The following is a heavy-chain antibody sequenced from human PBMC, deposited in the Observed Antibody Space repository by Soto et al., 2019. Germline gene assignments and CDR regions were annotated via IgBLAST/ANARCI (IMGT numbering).Heavy chain of an antibody. V-gene: IGHV4-4*02. J-gene: IGHJ4*02. D-gene: IGHD1-7*01. Sequence: PSETLSLTCAFSVVSLTSNNWWTWVRQPPGQGLEWIGEIYRTGSTNYNPSLKSRVTISLDKSENQFSLKVTSLTAADTAVYYCASRDKGTSVEYWGQGTLVNVSS. CDR2: IYRTGST. CDR3: ASRDKGTSVEY. CDR1: VVSLTSNNW.